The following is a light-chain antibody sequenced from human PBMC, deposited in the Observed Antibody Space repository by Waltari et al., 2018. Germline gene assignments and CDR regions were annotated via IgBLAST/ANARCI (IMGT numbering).Light chain of an antibody. Sequence: EIVLTQSPATLSLSPGERATLSCRARQNIGTYLAWYQQKPGQAPRLLMYDASHRASGTPVRISGSASGADFTLAISSLEPEDFAVYYCQHRSARPMYTFGQGTKLEIK. V-gene: IGKV3-11*01. CDR2: DAS. CDR1: QNIGTY. J-gene: IGKJ2*01. CDR3: QHRSARPMYT.